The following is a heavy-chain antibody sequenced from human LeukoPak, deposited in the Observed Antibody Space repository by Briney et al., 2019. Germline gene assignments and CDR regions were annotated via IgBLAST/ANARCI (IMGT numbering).Heavy chain of an antibody. Sequence: AETLSLTCTVSGGSISGYYRSWVRQPPGKGLEWIGYISNGGSSSYNPSLKSRGTMSVDTSKRQFSLNLTSVTAADTAVYYCAGAQRGYTHGYLGGGYFDYWDQGTLVTVSS. CDR1: GGSISGYY. CDR2: ISNGGSS. J-gene: IGHJ4*02. CDR3: AGAQRGYTHGYLGGGYFDY. V-gene: IGHV4-59*12. D-gene: IGHD5-18*01.